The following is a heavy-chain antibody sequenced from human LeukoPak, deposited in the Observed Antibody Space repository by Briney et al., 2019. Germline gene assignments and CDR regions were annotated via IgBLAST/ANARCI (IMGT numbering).Heavy chain of an antibody. CDR3: ARKPCGGDCYYYFDY. CDR1: GYTFTGYY. CDR2: INPNSGGT. V-gene: IGHV1-2*06. J-gene: IGHJ4*02. D-gene: IGHD2-21*02. Sequence: ASVKVSCKASGYTFTGYYMHWVRQAPGQGLEWMGRINPNSGGTNYAQKFQGRVTMTRDTSISTAYMELSRLRPDDTAVYYCARKPCGGDCYYYFDYWGQGTLVTVSS.